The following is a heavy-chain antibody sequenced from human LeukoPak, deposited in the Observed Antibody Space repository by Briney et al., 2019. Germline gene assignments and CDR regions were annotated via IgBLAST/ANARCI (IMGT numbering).Heavy chain of an antibody. Sequence: GGSLRLSCAASGFTFSSYEMNWVRQAPGKGLEWVSYISSCGSTIYYADSVKGRFTISRDNAKNSLYLQMNSLRAEDTAVYYCASSTQWLGNYFDYWGQGTLVTVSS. J-gene: IGHJ4*02. CDR1: GFTFSSYE. CDR3: ASSTQWLGNYFDY. CDR2: ISSCGSTI. D-gene: IGHD6-19*01. V-gene: IGHV3-48*03.